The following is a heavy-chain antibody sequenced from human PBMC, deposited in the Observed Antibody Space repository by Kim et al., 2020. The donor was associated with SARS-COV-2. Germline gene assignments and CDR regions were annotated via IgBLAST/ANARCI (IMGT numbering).Heavy chain of an antibody. Sequence: SETMSLTCTVSGGSISSYYWSWIRQPPGKGLEWIGYIYYSGSTNYNPSLKSRVTISVDTSKNQFSLKLSSVTAADTAVYYCAREGDYKAGFDYWGQGTLVTVSS. J-gene: IGHJ4*02. CDR1: GGSISSYY. V-gene: IGHV4-59*13. D-gene: IGHD4-4*01. CDR3: AREGDYKAGFDY. CDR2: IYYSGST.